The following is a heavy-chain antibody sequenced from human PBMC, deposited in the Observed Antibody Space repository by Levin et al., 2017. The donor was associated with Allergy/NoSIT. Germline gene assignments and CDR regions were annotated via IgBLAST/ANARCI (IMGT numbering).Heavy chain of an antibody. D-gene: IGHD2-15*01. J-gene: IGHJ4*02. CDR2: IKQDGSEK. CDR1: GFTFSSYW. CDR3: ARIRISGGSWRFDY. V-gene: IGHV3-7*01. Sequence: SGGSLRLSCAASGFTFSSYWMSWVRQAPGKGLEWVANIKQDGSEKYYVDSVKGRFTISRDNAKNSLYLQMNSLRAEDTAVYYCARIRISGGSWRFDYWGQGTLVTVSS.